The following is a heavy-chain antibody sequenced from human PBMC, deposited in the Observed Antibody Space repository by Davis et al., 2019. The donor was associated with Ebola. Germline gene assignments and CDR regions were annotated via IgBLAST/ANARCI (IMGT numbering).Heavy chain of an antibody. CDR3: ASGLGRQRYYGSGSFVYYYGMDV. D-gene: IGHD3-10*01. V-gene: IGHV3-7*01. CDR2: IKQDGSEK. CDR1: GFTFSSYW. Sequence: GESLKISCAASGFTFSSYWMSWVRQAPGKGLEWVADIKQDGSEKYYVDSVKGRFTISRDNAKNSLYLQMNSLRAEDTAVYYRASGLGRQRYYGSGSFVYYYGMDVWGQGTTVTVSS. J-gene: IGHJ6*02.